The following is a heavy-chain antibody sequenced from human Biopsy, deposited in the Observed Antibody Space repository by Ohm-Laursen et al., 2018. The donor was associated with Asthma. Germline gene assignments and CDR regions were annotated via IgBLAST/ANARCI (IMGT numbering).Heavy chain of an antibody. V-gene: IGHV1-2*06. Sequence: GSSVKVSCKASGYTFTGYYMHWMRQAPGQGLEWTGRINPNSGGTNYAQKFQGRVTMTRDTSISTAYMEVSRLRSDDTAVYYCARGQKSAGDRWFDPWGQGTLVTVSS. CDR3: ARGQKSAGDRWFDP. CDR2: INPNSGGT. CDR1: GYTFTGYY. D-gene: IGHD6-13*01. J-gene: IGHJ5*02.